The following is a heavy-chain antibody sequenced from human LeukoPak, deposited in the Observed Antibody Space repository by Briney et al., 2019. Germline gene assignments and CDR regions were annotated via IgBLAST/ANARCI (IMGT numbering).Heavy chain of an antibody. CDR1: GFTFSKYG. CDR3: AKDQLITQLAVTAPFDN. D-gene: IGHD4-23*01. CDR2: IAYNGRDK. J-gene: IGHJ4*02. V-gene: IGHV3-30*18. Sequence: GMSLRLSCAASGFTFSKYGMHWVRQAPGKGLEWVAFIAYNGRDKFADSVKGRFTISRDNSKNTVYLEMNGLRAEDTALYYCAKDQLITQLAVTAPFDNWGQGTLVTVSS.